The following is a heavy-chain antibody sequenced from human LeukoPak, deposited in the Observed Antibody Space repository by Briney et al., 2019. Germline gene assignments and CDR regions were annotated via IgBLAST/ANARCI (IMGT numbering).Heavy chain of an antibody. Sequence: GASLRLSCAASGFTVSRNYMSWVRQAPGKGLEWVSVIYSGGSTYFADSVKGRFTISRDNSKNTLYLQMNSLRAEDTAVYYCARVDSSGWFYFDNWGQGTPVTVSS. CDR3: ARVDSSGWFYFDN. J-gene: IGHJ4*02. CDR2: IYSGGST. CDR1: GFTVSRNY. D-gene: IGHD6-19*01. V-gene: IGHV3-53*01.